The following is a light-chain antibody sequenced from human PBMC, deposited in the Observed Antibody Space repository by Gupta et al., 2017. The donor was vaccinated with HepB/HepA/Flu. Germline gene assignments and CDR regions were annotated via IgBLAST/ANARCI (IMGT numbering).Light chain of an antibody. CDR1: SSDVGDYNY. V-gene: IGLV2-14*01. Sequence: QSALTQPASVSGSPGQSIPIPCPATSSDVGDYNYVSWYQQHPGKAPKLLIYDVTNRPSGISNRFSGSKSGNTASLTISGLQAEDEADYYCSSFSYTTLSLFGGGTKVTVL. CDR3: SSFSYTTLSL. CDR2: DVT. J-gene: IGLJ3*02.